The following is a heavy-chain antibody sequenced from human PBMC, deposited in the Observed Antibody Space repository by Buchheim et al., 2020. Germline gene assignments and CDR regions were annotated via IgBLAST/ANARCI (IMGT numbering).Heavy chain of an antibody. V-gene: IGHV4-61*02. CDR2: VSVTGAT. CDR1: GDSINSAADY. J-gene: IGHJ1*01. Sequence: QVQLQESGPGLVKPSQTLSLTCTVSGDSINSAADYWSWIRQPAGKGLEWIGRVSVTGATNHNPSLQSRVHISIDTSKSQFSLKMISVTAADTGVYFCARGGFSSSQEFFQDWGQGT. D-gene: IGHD6-13*01. CDR3: ARGGFSSSQEFFQD.